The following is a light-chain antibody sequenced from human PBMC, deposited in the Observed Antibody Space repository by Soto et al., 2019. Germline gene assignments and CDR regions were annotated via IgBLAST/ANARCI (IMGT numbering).Light chain of an antibody. Sequence: QSALTQPASVSGSPRQSITISCTGTSSDVGGYNYVSWYQQHLGKAPKLMIYDVSNRPSGVSNRFSGSKSGNTASLTISGLQAEDEADYYCSSYTSSSTLVVFGGGTKLTVL. V-gene: IGLV2-14*01. J-gene: IGLJ2*01. CDR3: SSYTSSSTLVV. CDR2: DVS. CDR1: SSDVGGYNY.